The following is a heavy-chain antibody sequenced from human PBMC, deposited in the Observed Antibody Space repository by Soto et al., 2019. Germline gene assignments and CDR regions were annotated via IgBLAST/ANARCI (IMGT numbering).Heavy chain of an antibody. CDR1: GFTFSSYG. V-gene: IGHV3-30*18. CDR3: AKDWSLTGYVSWFDP. J-gene: IGHJ5*02. D-gene: IGHD3-9*01. CDR2: ISYDGSNK. Sequence: GGSLRLSCAASGFTFSSYGMHWVRQAPCKGLEWVAVISYDGSNKYYADSVKGRFTISRDNSKNTLYLQMNSLRAEDTAVYYCAKDWSLTGYVSWFDPWGQGTLVTVSS.